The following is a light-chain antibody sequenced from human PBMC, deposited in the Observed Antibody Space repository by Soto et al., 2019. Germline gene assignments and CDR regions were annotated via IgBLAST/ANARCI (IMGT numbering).Light chain of an antibody. V-gene: IGKV1-39*01. CDR1: QSISNY. CDR3: QQSYSTPRT. Sequence: DIQMTQSPSSLSVSVGDRVTITCRASQSISNYLNWYQQKPGKAPKLLIYAASTLQSGLPSRFNSSGSGTDFTLAVSSLQPKDFATYYCQQSYSTPRTFGQGTKVEIK. CDR2: AAS. J-gene: IGKJ1*01.